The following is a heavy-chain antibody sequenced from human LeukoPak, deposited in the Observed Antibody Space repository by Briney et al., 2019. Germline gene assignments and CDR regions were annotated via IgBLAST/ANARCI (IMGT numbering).Heavy chain of an antibody. J-gene: IGHJ4*02. CDR1: GFTFSSYA. V-gene: IGHV3-23*01. CDR2: ISGSGGST. D-gene: IGHD3-9*01. CDR3: AKEYFDWRNRRAFDY. Sequence: GSLRLSCAASGFTFSSYAMSWVRQAPGKGLEGVSAISGSGGSTYYADSVKGRFTISRDNSKNTLYLQMNSLRAEDTAVYYCAKEYFDWRNRRAFDYWGQGTLVTVSS.